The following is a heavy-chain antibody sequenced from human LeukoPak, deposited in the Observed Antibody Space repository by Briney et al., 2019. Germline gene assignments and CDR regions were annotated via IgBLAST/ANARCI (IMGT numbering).Heavy chain of an antibody. Sequence: PSETLSLTCTVSGGSISSYYWSWIRQPPGKGLEWIGYIYDSGSTNYNSPLKSRVTISVDTSKNQFSLKLSSVTAADTAVYYCARANVVVVANEVWFDPWGQGTLVTVSS. D-gene: IGHD2-2*01. CDR1: GGSISSYY. J-gene: IGHJ5*02. CDR3: ARANVVVVANEVWFDP. CDR2: IYDSGST. V-gene: IGHV4-59*01.